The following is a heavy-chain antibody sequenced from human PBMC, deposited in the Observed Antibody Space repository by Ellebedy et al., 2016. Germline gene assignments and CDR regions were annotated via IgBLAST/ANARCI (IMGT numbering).Heavy chain of an antibody. V-gene: IGHV1-18*01. J-gene: IGHJ4*02. D-gene: IGHD2-2*01. CDR3: ARGGMLYCSSTYCVDY. Sequence: ASVKVSXKASGYRFTSHGINWLRQAPGQGLEWMGWISVYDGSTNYAQKVQGRVSMTTDTSTGTAYMELRSLRSDDTAMYYCARGGMLYCSSTYCVDYWGQGTLVTVSS. CDR2: ISVYDGST. CDR1: GYRFTSHG.